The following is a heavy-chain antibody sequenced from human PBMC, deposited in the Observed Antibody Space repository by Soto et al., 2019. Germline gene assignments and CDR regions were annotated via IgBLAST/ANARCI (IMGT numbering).Heavy chain of an antibody. Sequence: QVQLQESGPGLVEPSQTLSLICTVSGASIITDGYYWTWIRQHPGNGLEWLGYIHYSGGATYSPSSNPSRSSRIALSGDIFMSLFSLKLTSLTAANTALYYFDRLLSYYQDSIGYQSFHLWGQGTLVTVAS. CDR3: DRLLSYYQDSIGYQSFHL. V-gene: IGHV4-31*03. D-gene: IGHD3-22*01. CDR1: GASIITDGYY. J-gene: IGHJ4*02. CDR2: IHYSGGATYSP.